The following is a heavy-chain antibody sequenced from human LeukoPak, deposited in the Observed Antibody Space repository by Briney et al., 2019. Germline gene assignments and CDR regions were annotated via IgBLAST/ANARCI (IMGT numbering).Heavy chain of an antibody. V-gene: IGHV1-8*01. CDR2: MNPNSGNT. D-gene: IGHD6-19*01. J-gene: IGHJ4*02. Sequence: ASVKVSCKASGYTFTSYDINWVRQATGQGLEWMGWMNPNSGNTGYAQKFQGRVTMTRNTSISTAYMELSSLRSEDTAVYYCARGGYSSGWYRFRYFDYWGQGTLVTVSS. CDR1: GYTFTSYD. CDR3: ARGGYSSGWYRFRYFDY.